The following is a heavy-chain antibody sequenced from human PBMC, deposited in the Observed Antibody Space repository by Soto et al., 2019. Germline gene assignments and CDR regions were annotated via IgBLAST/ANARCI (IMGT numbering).Heavy chain of an antibody. CDR3: AKELFNSWYYFDY. V-gene: IGHV3-30*18. D-gene: IGHD1-1*01. CDR1: GFTFSSHG. J-gene: IGHJ4*02. CDR2: VSSDGGYK. Sequence: PGGSLRLSCAASGFTFSSHGMHWVRQAPGKGLEWVAIVSSDGGYKYYAESVQGRFTISRDDSKNTLYLQMNSLRAEDTAVYYCAKELFNSWYYFDYWGQGTLVPSPQ.